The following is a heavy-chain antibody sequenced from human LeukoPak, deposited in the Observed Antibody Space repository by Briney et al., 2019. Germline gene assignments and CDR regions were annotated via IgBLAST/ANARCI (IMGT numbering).Heavy chain of an antibody. D-gene: IGHD3-10*01. CDR2: IYWDDDK. Sequence: SGPTLVKPTQTLTLTCTFSGFSLSTCGVGVGWIRQPPGKALEWLALIYWDDDKRYSPSLKSRLTITKDTSKNQVVLTMTNMDPVDTATYYCAHKNRPSMVRGVTFDYWGQGTLVTVSS. CDR3: AHKNRPSMVRGVTFDY. J-gene: IGHJ4*02. CDR1: GFSLSTCGVG. V-gene: IGHV2-5*02.